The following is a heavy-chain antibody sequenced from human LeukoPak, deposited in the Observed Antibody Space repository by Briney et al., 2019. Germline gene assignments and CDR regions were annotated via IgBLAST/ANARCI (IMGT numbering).Heavy chain of an antibody. CDR3: AREKRKYYYDSSGYVDY. CDR1: GYTFTSYG. Sequence: ASVKVSCKASGYTFTSYGISWVRQAPGQGLEWMGWISAYNGNTNYAQKLQGRVTMTTDTSTSTAYMELRSLRSDDTAVYYCAREKRKYYYDSSGYVDYWGQGTLSPSPQ. CDR2: ISAYNGNT. V-gene: IGHV1-18*01. D-gene: IGHD3-22*01. J-gene: IGHJ4*02.